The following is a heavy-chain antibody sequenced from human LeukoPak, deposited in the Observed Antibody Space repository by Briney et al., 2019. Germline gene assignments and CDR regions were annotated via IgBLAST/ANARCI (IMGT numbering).Heavy chain of an antibody. CDR2: ISWNSGSI. Sequence: GRSLRLSCAASGFTLDDYAMHWVRQAPGKGLEWVSGISWNSGSIGYADSVRGRFTISRDNAKTSLYLEMSSLRTEDTALYYCARGHYYDSSGYPGAFDIWGQGTMVTVSS. CDR1: GFTLDDYA. V-gene: IGHV3-9*01. J-gene: IGHJ3*02. D-gene: IGHD3-22*01. CDR3: ARGHYYDSSGYPGAFDI.